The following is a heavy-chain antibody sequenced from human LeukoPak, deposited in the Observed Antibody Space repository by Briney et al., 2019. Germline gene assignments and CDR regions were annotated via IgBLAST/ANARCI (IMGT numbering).Heavy chain of an antibody. CDR1: GYTFTGYY. CDR2: ITPHCGST. CDR3: ATLAYYDFWSGSYYYGMDV. Sequence: ASVKLFCKASGYTFTGYYMHCVRQPRGKGLEWMGWITPHCGSTNYAQKFQGRVTMTRDTSISTAYMELSRLRSDDTAVYYCATLAYYDFWSGSYYYGMDVWGQGTTVTVSS. V-gene: IGHV1-2*02. D-gene: IGHD3-3*01. J-gene: IGHJ6*02.